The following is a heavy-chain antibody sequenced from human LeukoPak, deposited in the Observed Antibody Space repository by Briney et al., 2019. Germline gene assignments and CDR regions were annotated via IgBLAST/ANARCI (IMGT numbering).Heavy chain of an antibody. CDR3: AKEHDSSGYADY. Sequence: QPGGSLRLSCAASGFTFSSYGMHWVRQAPGKGLEWVAFIRYDGSNKYYADSVKGRFTISRDNSKNTLYLQMNSLRAEDTAVFYCAKEHDSSGYADYWGQGTLVTVSS. CDR1: GFTFSSYG. CDR2: IRYDGSNK. D-gene: IGHD3-22*01. V-gene: IGHV3-30*02. J-gene: IGHJ4*02.